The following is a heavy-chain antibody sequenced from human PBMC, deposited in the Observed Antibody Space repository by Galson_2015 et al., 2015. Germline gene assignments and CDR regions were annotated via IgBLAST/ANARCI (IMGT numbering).Heavy chain of an antibody. J-gene: IGHJ6*03. CDR2: ISTSGNNI. CDR1: GFTFSSYE. CDR3: ASQGGITMVQGVFIIIPSGMDV. Sequence: SLRLSCAASGFTFSSYEMNWVRQAPGKGLEWVSYISTSGNNIYYADSVKGRFTISRDNAKNSLYLHMNSLRAEDTALYYCASQGGITMVQGVFIIIPSGMDVWGKGTTVTVSS. D-gene: IGHD3-10*01. V-gene: IGHV3-48*03.